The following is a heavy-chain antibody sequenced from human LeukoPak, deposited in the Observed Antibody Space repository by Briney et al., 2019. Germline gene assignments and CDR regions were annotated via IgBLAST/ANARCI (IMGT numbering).Heavy chain of an antibody. J-gene: IGHJ4*02. CDR3: ARVLTPTVVTSNFDF. V-gene: IGHV1-2*06. Sequence: ASVTVSCKASGYTFTDYYMHWVRQAPGQGHEWMGRINPNSGGTNYAQKFQGRVTMTTDTAISTAYMELSRLRSDDTAVYYCARVLTPTVVTSNFDFWGQGNLVTVSS. CDR1: GYTFTDYY. CDR2: INPNSGGT. D-gene: IGHD4-23*01.